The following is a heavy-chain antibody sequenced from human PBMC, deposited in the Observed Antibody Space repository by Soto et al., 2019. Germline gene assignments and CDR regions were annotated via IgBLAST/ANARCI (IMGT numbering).Heavy chain of an antibody. CDR1: GFTFSSYA. CDR2: ISSNGGST. Sequence: GGSLRLSCSASGFTFSSYAMHWVRQAPGKGLEYVSAISSNGGSTYYADSVKGRFTISRDNSKNTLYLQMSSLRAEDTAVYYCVKSASSGYYGTESFDPWGQGTLVTVSS. J-gene: IGHJ5*02. V-gene: IGHV3-64D*08. CDR3: VKSASSGYYGTESFDP. D-gene: IGHD3-22*01.